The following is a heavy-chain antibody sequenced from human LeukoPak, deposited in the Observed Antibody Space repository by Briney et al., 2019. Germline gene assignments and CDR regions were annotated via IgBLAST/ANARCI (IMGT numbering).Heavy chain of an antibody. J-gene: IGHJ5*02. V-gene: IGHV1-2*02. D-gene: IGHD3-22*01. CDR3: AREAYYDSSGYYRYNWFDP. Sequence: ASVKVSCKASGYTFSNYYMHWVRQAPGQGLEWMGWINPNSGGTNYAQKFQGRVTMTRDTSISTAYMELSRLRSDDTAVYYCAREAYYDSSGYYRYNWFDPWGQGTLVTVSS. CDR1: GYTFSNYY. CDR2: INPNSGGT.